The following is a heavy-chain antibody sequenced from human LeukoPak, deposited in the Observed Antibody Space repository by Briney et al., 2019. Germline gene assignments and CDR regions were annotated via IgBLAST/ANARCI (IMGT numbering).Heavy chain of an antibody. V-gene: IGHV1-69*13. Sequence: GASVKVSCKASGGTFSSYAISWVRQAPGQGLEWMGGIIPIFGTANYAQKFQGRVTITADESTSTAYMEPSSLRSEDTAVYYCARGSSSWYVAGEPPFDYWGQGSLVTVSS. CDR1: GGTFSSYA. J-gene: IGHJ4*02. D-gene: IGHD6-13*01. CDR2: IIPIFGTA. CDR3: ARGSSSWYVAGEPPFDY.